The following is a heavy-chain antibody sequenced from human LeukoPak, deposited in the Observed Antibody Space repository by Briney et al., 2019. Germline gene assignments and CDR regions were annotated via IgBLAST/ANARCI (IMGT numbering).Heavy chain of an antibody. J-gene: IGHJ4*02. CDR1: GGSISSYY. D-gene: IGHD5-18*01. Sequence: ETLSLTCTVSGGSISSYYWSWIRQPPGKGLEWIGYIYYSGSTNYNPSLKSRVTISVDTSKNQFSLKLSSVTAADTAVYYCARHVLRDTAMARTYYFDYWGQGTLVTVSS. CDR3: ARHVLRDTAMARTYYFDY. CDR2: IYYSGST. V-gene: IGHV4-59*08.